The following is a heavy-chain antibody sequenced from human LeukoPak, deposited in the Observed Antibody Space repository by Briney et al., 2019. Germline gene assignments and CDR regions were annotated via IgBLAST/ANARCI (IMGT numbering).Heavy chain of an antibody. CDR2: IYYSGSI. D-gene: IGHD6-19*01. J-gene: IGHJ4*02. CDR1: GGSISSYY. Sequence: PSETLSLTCTVSGGSISSYYWSWIRQPPGKGLEWIGYIYYSGSIKYNPSLKSRVTMSVDTSKNRFSLKLSSVTAADTAVYYCARSPNHSSGWYTTNDYWGQGTLVAVSS. CDR3: ARSPNHSSGWYTTNDY. V-gene: IGHV4-59*12.